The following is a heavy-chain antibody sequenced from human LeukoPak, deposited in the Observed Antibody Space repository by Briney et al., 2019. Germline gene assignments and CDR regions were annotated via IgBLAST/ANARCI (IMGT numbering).Heavy chain of an antibody. D-gene: IGHD3-22*01. J-gene: IGHJ4*02. CDR3: ARSRTPYYDSSGFDY. V-gene: IGHV1-69*05. CDR1: VGTFSSYA. CDR2: IIPIFGTS. Sequence: SVKVSCKASVGTFSSYAISWVRQAPGQGLEWMGGIIPIFGTSNYGQKFQGRVTITTHESTSTAYMELSSLRSEDTAVYYCARSRTPYYDSSGFDYWGQGTLVTVSS.